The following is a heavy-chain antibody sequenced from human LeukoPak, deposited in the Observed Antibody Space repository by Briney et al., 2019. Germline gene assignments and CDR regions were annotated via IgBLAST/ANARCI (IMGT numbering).Heavy chain of an antibody. D-gene: IGHD3-9*01. CDR1: GFSFSSCA. J-gene: IGHJ4*02. CDR3: ARPPSDNLLTGSLYYFDN. CDR2: ISGSGDST. V-gene: IGHV3-23*01. Sequence: PGGSLRLSCAASGFSFSSCAMSWVRQAPGKGLEWVSGISGSGDSTDYAGSVKGRFTISRDNSKNTLYLQINSLRAEETAVYYCARPPSDNLLTGSLYYFDNWGQGTLVTVSS.